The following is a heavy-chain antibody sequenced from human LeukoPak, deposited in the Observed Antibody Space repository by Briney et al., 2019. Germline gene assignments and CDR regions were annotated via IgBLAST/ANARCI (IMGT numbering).Heavy chain of an antibody. Sequence: GESLKISCKGSGYSFTSYWIGWVRQMPGKGLEWMGIIYPGDSDTRYSPSFQGQVTISADKSISTAYLQWNGLKASDTAMYYCARPKGAWYSWFDPWGQGTLVTVSS. CDR2: IYPGDSDT. J-gene: IGHJ5*02. CDR1: GYSFTSYW. CDR3: ARPKGAWYSWFDP. D-gene: IGHD2-8*02. V-gene: IGHV5-51*01.